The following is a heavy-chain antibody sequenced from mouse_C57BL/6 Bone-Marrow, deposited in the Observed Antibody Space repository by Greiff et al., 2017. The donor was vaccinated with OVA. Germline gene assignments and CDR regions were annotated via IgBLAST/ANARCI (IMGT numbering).Heavy chain of an antibody. CDR2: IDPSDSYT. J-gene: IGHJ3*01. Sequence: QVQLQQPGAELVKPGASVKLSCKASGYTFTSYWMQWVKQRPGQGLEWIGEIDPSDSYTNYTQKFKGKATLTVDTSSSTAYMQLSSLTAEDSAVYDCASAGCAYWGQGTRVTVSA. CDR1: GYTFTSYW. CDR3: ASAGCAY. V-gene: IGHV1-50*01.